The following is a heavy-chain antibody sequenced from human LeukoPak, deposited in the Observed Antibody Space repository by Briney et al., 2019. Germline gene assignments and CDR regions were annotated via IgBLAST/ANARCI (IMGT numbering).Heavy chain of an antibody. D-gene: IGHD7-27*01. V-gene: IGHV1-8*01. CDR1: GYTFVSYD. CDR2: MSPKSGNT. J-gene: IGHJ4*02. Sequence: WASVKVSCKASGYTFVSYDINWVRQATGQGPEWMGWMSPKSGNTGYAQKFQGRVTMTRDTSINTAYMELGGLISEDTAVYYCTRGPPNWGYDFWGQGTLVTVSS. CDR3: TRGPPNWGYDF.